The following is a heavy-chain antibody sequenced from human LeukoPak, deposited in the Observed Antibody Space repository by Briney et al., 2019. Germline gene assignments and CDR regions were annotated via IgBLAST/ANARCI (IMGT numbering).Heavy chain of an antibody. V-gene: IGHV1-2*02. Sequence: GASVKVSCKASGYAFSDYYMHWVRQAPGQGLEWMGWINPNSGGTNYAQKFQGRVTMTRDTSISTAYMELSRLRSDDTAVYYCARVCSSTSCYTLDYWGQGTLVTVSS. D-gene: IGHD2-2*02. J-gene: IGHJ4*02. CDR3: ARVCSSTSCYTLDY. CDR2: INPNSGGT. CDR1: GYAFSDYY.